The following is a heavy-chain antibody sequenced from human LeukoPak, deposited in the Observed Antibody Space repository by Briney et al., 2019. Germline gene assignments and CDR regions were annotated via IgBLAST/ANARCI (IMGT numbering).Heavy chain of an antibody. V-gene: IGHV3-9*01. J-gene: IGHJ4*02. CDR2: ISWNSGSI. Sequence: GGSLRLSCAASGFTFDDYAMHWVRQAPGKGLEWVSGISWNSGSIGYADSVKGRFTISRDNAKNSLYLQMNSLRAEDTAIYYCAKPAKTDCADYWGQGTLVTVSS. CDR3: AKPAKTDCADY. D-gene: IGHD1-14*01. CDR1: GFTFDDYA.